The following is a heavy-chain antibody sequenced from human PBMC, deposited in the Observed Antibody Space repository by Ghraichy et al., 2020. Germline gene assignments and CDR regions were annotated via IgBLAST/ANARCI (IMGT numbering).Heavy chain of an antibody. Sequence: SETLSLTCAVYGGSFSGFFWNWIRQPPGKGLEWIGEINHSGSTNYNPSLKSRVTISVDTSKNQFSLKLSSVTAADTAVYYCARGPGIGYCTGGICYSGLDYWGQGTLVTVSS. CDR3: ARGPGIGYCTGGICYSGLDY. J-gene: IGHJ4*02. CDR2: INHSGST. D-gene: IGHD2-8*02. CDR1: GGSFSGFF. V-gene: IGHV4-34*01.